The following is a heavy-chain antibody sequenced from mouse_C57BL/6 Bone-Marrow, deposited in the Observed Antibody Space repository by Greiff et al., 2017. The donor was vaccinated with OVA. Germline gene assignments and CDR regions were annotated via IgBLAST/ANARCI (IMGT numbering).Heavy chain of an antibody. Sequence: QVQLQQSGAELVRPGASVKLSCKASGYTFTAYYINWVKQTPGQGLEWIARIYPGSGNTYYNEKLKGKATLTAEKSSSTSYMQLSNLTSEDSAVYFCTRNYDYDAYFDYWGQGTTLTVSS. V-gene: IGHV1-76*01. D-gene: IGHD2-4*01. CDR2: IYPGSGNT. J-gene: IGHJ2*01. CDR1: GYTFTAYY. CDR3: TRNYDYDAYFDY.